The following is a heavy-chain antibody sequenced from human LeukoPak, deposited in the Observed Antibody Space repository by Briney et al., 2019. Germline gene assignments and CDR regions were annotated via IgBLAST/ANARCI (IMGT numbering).Heavy chain of an antibody. V-gene: IGHV4-34*01. Sequence: SETLSLTCAVYGGSFSGYYWSWVRQPPGKGLEWIGEINHSGSTNYNPSLKSRVTISVDTSKNQFSLKLSSVTAADTAVYYCARGRSSGWFDYWGQGTLVTVSS. D-gene: IGHD6-19*01. CDR3: ARGRSSGWFDY. CDR2: INHSGST. CDR1: GGSFSGYY. J-gene: IGHJ4*02.